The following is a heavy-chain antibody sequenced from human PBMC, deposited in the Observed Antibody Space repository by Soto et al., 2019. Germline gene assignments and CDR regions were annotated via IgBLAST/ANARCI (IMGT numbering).Heavy chain of an antibody. CDR3: ARDGGFGELKY. D-gene: IGHD3-10*01. Sequence: QVQLVQSGAELKKPGSSVKVSCKASGDTFSGYPINWVRQAPGEGLEWMGRIIPVFGTTNDAQRFEGRVTLNADESTNTAYMELRGLLSEDTAVYYCARDGGFGELKYWGPGTLVTVSS. CDR2: IIPVFGTT. V-gene: IGHV1-69*18. CDR1: GDTFSGYP. J-gene: IGHJ4*02.